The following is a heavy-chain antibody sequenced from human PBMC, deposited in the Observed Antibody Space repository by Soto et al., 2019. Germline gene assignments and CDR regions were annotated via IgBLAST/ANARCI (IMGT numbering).Heavy chain of an antibody. Sequence: WASVKVSCKASGYTFSKYGISWVRQAPGQGLEWMGWISGYNGDTNYPQRFLDRLTMTTDTSTDTAYMELRSLTSDDTAVYYCARELTLIRGVIINPQYYYYGMDVWGQGTTVTVSS. D-gene: IGHD3-10*01. V-gene: IGHV1-18*04. J-gene: IGHJ6*02. CDR3: ARELTLIRGVIINPQYYYYGMDV. CDR2: ISGYNGDT. CDR1: GYTFSKYG.